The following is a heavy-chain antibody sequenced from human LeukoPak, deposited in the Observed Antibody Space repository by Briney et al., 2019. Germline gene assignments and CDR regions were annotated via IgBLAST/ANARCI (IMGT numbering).Heavy chain of an antibody. J-gene: IGHJ4*02. CDR1: GGSISSSSYY. CDR2: IYYSEST. D-gene: IGHD3-22*01. V-gene: IGHV4-61*01. Sequence: SETLSLTCTVSGGSISSSSYYWSWIRQPPGTGLEWIGYIYYSESTNYNPSLKSRVTISTDTSKSQFSLNLRSVTAEDTGIYYCARGRCRNSGCRPYFDYWGQGTQVTVSS. CDR3: ARGRCRNSGCRPYFDY.